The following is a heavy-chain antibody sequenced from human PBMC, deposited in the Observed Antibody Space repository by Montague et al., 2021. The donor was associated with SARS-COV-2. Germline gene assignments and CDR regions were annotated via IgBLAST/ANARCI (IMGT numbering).Heavy chain of an antibody. CDR3: ARLRGDYGGTYDTFDI. CDR1: GGSISSRSYY. V-gene: IGHV4-39*01. Sequence: SETLSLTCTVSGGSISSRSYYWCWIRQPPGKGLEWIGSIYYSGSTYYNPSLKSRVTISVDTSKNQFSLKLSSVTAADTAVYYCARLRGDYGGTYDTFDIWGQGTMVTVSS. J-gene: IGHJ3*02. CDR2: IYYSGST. D-gene: IGHD4-23*01.